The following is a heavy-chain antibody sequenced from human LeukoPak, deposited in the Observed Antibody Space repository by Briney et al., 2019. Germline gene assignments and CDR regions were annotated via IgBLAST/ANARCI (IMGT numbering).Heavy chain of an antibody. Sequence: GGSLRLSWAASGFTFSSYWMHWVRQAPGKGLVWVSRINSAGSTRAYADSVKGRFSISRDNAKNTLYLQMNSLRAEDTAVYYCARVSGQAAAGVYWFDPWGQGTLVTVSS. J-gene: IGHJ5*02. CDR1: GFTFSSYW. D-gene: IGHD6-13*01. V-gene: IGHV3-74*01. CDR2: INSAGSTR. CDR3: ARVSGQAAAGVYWFDP.